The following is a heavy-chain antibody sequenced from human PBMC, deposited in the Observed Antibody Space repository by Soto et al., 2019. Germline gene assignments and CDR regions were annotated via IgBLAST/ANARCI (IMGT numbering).Heavy chain of an antibody. CDR2: SRNKANSYST. V-gene: IGHV3-72*01. J-gene: IGHJ4*02. CDR3: ARDTGGSSDY. CDR1: GFPFSDYY. D-gene: IGHD1-26*01. Sequence: EVQLVESGGGLVQPGGSLRLSCAASGFPFSDYYMDWVRQIPGKGLEWMGRSRNKANSYSTAYVASVRARFTISRDDSKDSMYLQLNSMETADTAVYYCARDTGGSSDYWGQGALVIVSS.